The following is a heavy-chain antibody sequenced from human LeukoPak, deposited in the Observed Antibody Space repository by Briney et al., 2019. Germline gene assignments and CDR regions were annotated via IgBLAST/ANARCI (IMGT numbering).Heavy chain of an antibody. Sequence: SVKVSCKASGGTFSSYPISWVRQAPGQGLEWMGRIIPILGIANYAQKFQGRVTITADKSTSTAYMELSSLRSEDTAVYYCARDSSNRWELPNWGQGTLVTVSS. D-gene: IGHD1-26*01. J-gene: IGHJ4*02. CDR1: GGTFSSYP. CDR2: IIPILGIA. CDR3: ARDSSNRWELPN. V-gene: IGHV1-69*04.